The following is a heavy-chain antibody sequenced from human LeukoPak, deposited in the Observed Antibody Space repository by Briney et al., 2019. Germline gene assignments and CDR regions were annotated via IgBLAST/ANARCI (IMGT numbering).Heavy chain of an antibody. CDR2: IKQDGSEK. D-gene: IGHD3-3*01. CDR1: GFTFSSYW. CDR3: ARAIGIWSGYSY. J-gene: IGHJ4*02. Sequence: GGSQRLSCAASGFTFSSYWMSWVRQAPGKGLEWVDDIKQDGSEKNYVDSVKGRFTISRDNAKNSLYLQMNSLRAEDTAVYYCARAIGIWSGYSYWGQGTLVTVSS. V-gene: IGHV3-7*01.